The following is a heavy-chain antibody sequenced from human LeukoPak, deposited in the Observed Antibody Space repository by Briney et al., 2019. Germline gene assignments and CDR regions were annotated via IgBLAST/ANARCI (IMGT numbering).Heavy chain of an antibody. J-gene: IGHJ4*02. CDR2: MYYSGST. D-gene: IGHD6-6*01. CDR3: ARATRAARHFDY. V-gene: IGHV4-38-2*02. Sequence: PSETLSLTCTVSGYSISSGHYWGWIRQPPGKGLEWIVSMYYSGSTYNNPSLKSRVTISVDTSKNQLSLKLSSVTAADTAVYYCARATRAARHFDYWGQGTLVTVSS. CDR1: GYSISSGHY.